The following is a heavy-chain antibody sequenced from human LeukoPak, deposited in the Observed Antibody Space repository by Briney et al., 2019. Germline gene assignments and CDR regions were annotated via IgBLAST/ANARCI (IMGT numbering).Heavy chain of an antibody. CDR1: GFTVSSNY. D-gene: IGHD2-15*01. Sequence: GGSLRLSCAASGFTVSSNYMSWVRQAPGKGLEWVSVIYSGGSTYYADSVKGRFTISRDNSKNTLYLRMNSLRAEDTAVYYCAKIGHLAANDYWGQGTLVTVSS. CDR3: AKIGHLAANDY. J-gene: IGHJ4*02. CDR2: IYSGGST. V-gene: IGHV3-53*01.